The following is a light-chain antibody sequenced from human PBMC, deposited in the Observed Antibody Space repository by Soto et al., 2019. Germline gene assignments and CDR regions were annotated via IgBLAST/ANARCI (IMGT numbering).Light chain of an antibody. Sequence: DIQMTQSPSAVSASVGERVTITCRASQGISHYLAWYQQRPGRVPKRLIYGASTLESGVPSRFSGSGSGTEFTLTISSLQPEDFGTYYCLQHNTDPLTFGGGTKVDIK. V-gene: IGKV1-17*03. CDR2: GAS. CDR3: LQHNTDPLT. J-gene: IGKJ4*01. CDR1: QGISHY.